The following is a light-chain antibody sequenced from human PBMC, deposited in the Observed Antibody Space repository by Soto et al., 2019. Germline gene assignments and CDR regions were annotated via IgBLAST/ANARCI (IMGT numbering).Light chain of an antibody. CDR1: QSVRSSY. V-gene: IGKV3-20*01. CDR3: QQYGRSPPST. J-gene: IGKJ2*01. Sequence: ESVLTKSPGTLSLSPGERATLSCRASQSVRSSYLACYQQKPGQAPRLLIYGASSRATGIPDMFSGSGSGTDFTINISRMEPEDFAVYYWQQYGRSPPSTFGEVNKLET. CDR2: GAS.